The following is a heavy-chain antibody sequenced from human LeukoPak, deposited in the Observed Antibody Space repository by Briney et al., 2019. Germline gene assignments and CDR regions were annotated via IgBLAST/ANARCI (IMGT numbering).Heavy chain of an antibody. CDR1: GYTFTSYG. D-gene: IGHD6-13*01. Sequence: GASVKVSCKASGYTFTSYGISWVRQATGQGLEWMGWMNPNSGNTGYAQKFQGRVTMTRNTSISTAYMELSSLRSEDTAVYYCARDSAAAGRTTPLFLWGQGTLVTVSS. J-gene: IGHJ4*02. V-gene: IGHV1-8*02. CDR3: ARDSAAAGRTTPLFL. CDR2: MNPNSGNT.